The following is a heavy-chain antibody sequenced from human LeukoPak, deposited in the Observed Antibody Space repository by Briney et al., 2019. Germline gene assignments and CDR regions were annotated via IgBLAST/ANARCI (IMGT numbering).Heavy chain of an antibody. J-gene: IGHJ3*02. V-gene: IGHV3-30*18. CDR3: AKVSGSYYGAFDI. CDR2: ISYDGSNK. D-gene: IGHD1-26*01. Sequence: PGGSLRLSCAASGFTFSSYGMHWVRQAPGKGLEWVAVISYDGSNKYYADSVKGRFTISRDNSKSTLYLQMNSLRAEDTAVYYCAKVSGSYYGAFDIWGQGTMVTVSS. CDR1: GFTFSSYG.